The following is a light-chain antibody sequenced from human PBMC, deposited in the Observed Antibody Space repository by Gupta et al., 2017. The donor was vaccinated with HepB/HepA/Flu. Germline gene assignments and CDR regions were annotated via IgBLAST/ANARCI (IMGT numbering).Light chain of an antibody. V-gene: IGKV2-30*01. J-gene: IGKJ2*01. CDR1: QSLVYTDGSNS. CDR2: KVS. Sequence: DAVLTQSPLSLPVTLGQPASISCSSSQSLVYTDGSNSFNWYHQGPGQSPRRLIYKVSNRDSGVPDRFSGSGSGTDFTLKISRVEAEDVGIYYCMQYTHWPHTFGQGTKLEIK. CDR3: MQYTHWPHT.